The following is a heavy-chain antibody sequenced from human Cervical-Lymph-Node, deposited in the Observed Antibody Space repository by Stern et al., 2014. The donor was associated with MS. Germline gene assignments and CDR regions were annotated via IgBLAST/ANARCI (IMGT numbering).Heavy chain of an antibody. J-gene: IGHJ4*02. CDR1: GFNFRTYW. D-gene: IGHD1-1*01. Sequence: EVQLVESGGGIVQPGGFLMIFCVASGFNFRTYWMHWVRQGPGKGLEWVSRINGDGTVSTYADSVRGRFTISRNNANNTMSLQLDNLRVEDTAIYYCASAYRASWGQGTLVTVST. V-gene: IGHV3-74*02. CDR3: ASAYRAS. CDR2: INGDGTVS.